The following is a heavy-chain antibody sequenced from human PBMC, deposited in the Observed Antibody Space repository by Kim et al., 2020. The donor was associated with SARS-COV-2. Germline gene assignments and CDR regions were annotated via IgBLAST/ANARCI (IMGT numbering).Heavy chain of an antibody. V-gene: IGHV3-21*01. J-gene: IGHJ4*02. Sequence: SNLADAGSVQSRITISRDNAKNSLYLQMNSLRSEDTAVYYWASDYRYFDYWGQGTLLTVSS. CDR3: ASDYRYFDY. D-gene: IGHD3-16*02. CDR2: SNL.